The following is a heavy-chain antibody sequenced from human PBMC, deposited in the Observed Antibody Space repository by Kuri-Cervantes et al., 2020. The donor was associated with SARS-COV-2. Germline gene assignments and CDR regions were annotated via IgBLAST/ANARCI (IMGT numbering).Heavy chain of an antibody. CDR3: AREGSGYYYYYYMDV. CDR1: GGSISSYF. D-gene: IGHD3-10*01. J-gene: IGHJ6*03. CDR2: VHSSGST. V-gene: IGHV4-59*01. Sequence: SETLSLTCTVSGGSISSYFWTWIRQPPGRGLEWIGDVHSSGSTNYNPSLESRVTISTDTSKNQFSLRLNSVTAADTAVYYCAREGSGYYYYYYMDVWGKGTTVTVSS.